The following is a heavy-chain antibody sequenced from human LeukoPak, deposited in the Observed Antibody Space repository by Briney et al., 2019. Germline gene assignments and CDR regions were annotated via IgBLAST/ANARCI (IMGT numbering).Heavy chain of an antibody. D-gene: IGHD2-15*01. CDR1: GFTFSSYA. J-gene: IGHJ4*02. CDR2: ISGSGGST. V-gene: IGHV3-23*01. Sequence: GGSLRLSCAASGFTFSSYAMSWVRQAPGKGLESVSAISGSGGSTYYADSVKGRFTISRDNSKNTLYLQMNSLRAEDTAVYYCAKDLVVVVVVAATYKDYWGQGTLVTVSS. CDR3: AKDLVVVVVVAATYKDY.